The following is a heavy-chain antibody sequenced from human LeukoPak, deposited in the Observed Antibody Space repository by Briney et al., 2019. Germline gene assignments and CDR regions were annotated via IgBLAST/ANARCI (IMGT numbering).Heavy chain of an antibody. V-gene: IGHV1-18*01. Sequence: ASVKVSCKASGGTFSSYAISWVRQAPGQGLEWMGWISAYNGNTNYAQKLQGRVTMTTDTSTSTAYMELRSLRSDDTAVYYCARDPRPLGPEYFQHWGQGTLVTVSS. J-gene: IGHJ1*01. CDR2: ISAYNGNT. CDR1: GGTFSSYA. CDR3: ARDPRPLGPEYFQH.